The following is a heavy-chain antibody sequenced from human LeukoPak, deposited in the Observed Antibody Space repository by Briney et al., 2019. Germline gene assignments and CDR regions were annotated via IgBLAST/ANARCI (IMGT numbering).Heavy chain of an antibody. J-gene: IGHJ4*02. CDR3: ARDVYNMGDY. CDR2: ISSSSNTI. Sequence: GGSLRLSCTASGFTFSSYGMNWVRQAPGKGLEWVSYISSSSNTIYYADSVKGRFTISRDNAKNSLYLQMNSLRAEDTAVYYCARDVYNMGDYWGQGTLVTVSP. V-gene: IGHV3-48*04. D-gene: IGHD1-1*01. CDR1: GFTFSSYG.